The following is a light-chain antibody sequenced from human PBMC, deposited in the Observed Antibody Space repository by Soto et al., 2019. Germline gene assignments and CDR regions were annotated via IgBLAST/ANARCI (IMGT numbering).Light chain of an antibody. CDR3: QQRSNWPQDT. V-gene: IGKV3-11*01. CDR1: QSVTRY. J-gene: IGKJ2*01. Sequence: EIVLTQSPATLSLSPGERATLSCRASQSVTRYLAWYQQKPGQAPRLLIYDASNRATGIPARFSGSGSGTDFTLSISSLEPEDFAIYYCQQRSNWPQDTFGQGTKLEIK. CDR2: DAS.